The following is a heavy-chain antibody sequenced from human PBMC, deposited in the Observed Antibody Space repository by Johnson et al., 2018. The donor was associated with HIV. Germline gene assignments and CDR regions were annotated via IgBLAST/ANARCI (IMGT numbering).Heavy chain of an antibody. CDR2: IRYDGSNK. CDR3: AREFGQASSYAFDI. J-gene: IGHJ3*02. D-gene: IGHD3/OR15-3a*01. V-gene: IGHV3-33*08. CDR1: GFTFSDYY. Sequence: QVQLVESGGGVVQPGKSLKVSCAASGFTFSDYYMSWIRQAPGKGLEWVAFIRYDGSNKYYADSVKGRFTISRDNSKNTLYLQMNSLRAEDTAVYYCAREFGQASSYAFDIWGQGTMVTVSS.